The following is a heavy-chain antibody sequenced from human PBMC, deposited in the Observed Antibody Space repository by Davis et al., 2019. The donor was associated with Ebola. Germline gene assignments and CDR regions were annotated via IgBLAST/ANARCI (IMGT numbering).Heavy chain of an antibody. D-gene: IGHD2-15*01. CDR2: INPSGDST. V-gene: IGHV1-46*01. Sequence: ASVKVSCKGSGYTFRNHHIHWVRQAPGQGLEWMGRINPSGDSTIYAQKFQGRVTVTRDTSTTTDYMELSSLRSEDTAVYYCARDGGKWNFDYWGQGTLVTVSS. J-gene: IGHJ4*02. CDR3: ARDGGKWNFDY. CDR1: GYTFRNHH.